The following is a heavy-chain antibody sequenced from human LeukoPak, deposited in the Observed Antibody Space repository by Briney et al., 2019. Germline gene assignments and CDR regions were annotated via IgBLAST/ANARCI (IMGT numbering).Heavy chain of an antibody. CDR2: ISGNSATI. D-gene: IGHD1-26*01. CDR3: AKILSGTYSFDL. J-gene: IGHJ4*02. V-gene: IGHV3-23*01. CDR1: GSTFSTYP. Sequence: GESLRLSCTASGSTFSTYPMTWVRQAPGQGLEWVSAISGNSATIYYADSVKGRFTISRDNSKNTLYLQMYSLRAEDTAVYYCAKILSGTYSFDLWGQGTLVTVSS.